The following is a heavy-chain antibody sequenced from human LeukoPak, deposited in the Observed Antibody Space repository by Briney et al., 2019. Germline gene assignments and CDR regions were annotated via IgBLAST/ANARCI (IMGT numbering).Heavy chain of an antibody. V-gene: IGHV3-30*02. J-gene: IGHJ6*04. CDR3: AKEGAASWDVDV. CDR2: IRPDGHNK. CDR1: GFIFIGFG. D-gene: IGHD3-3*02. Sequence: GGSLRLSCAASGFIFIGFGMQWVRQVPGKVPEWVAFIRPDGHNKYYADSVEGRFMISRDNPKNTVDRQMNSLRGDDTAMYYCAKEGAASWDVDVWGKETTVTVSS.